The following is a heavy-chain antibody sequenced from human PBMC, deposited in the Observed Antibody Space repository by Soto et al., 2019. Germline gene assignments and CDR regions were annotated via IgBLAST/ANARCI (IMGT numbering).Heavy chain of an antibody. CDR1: GDSINNSHW. Sequence: QVQLQESGPGLVQPSGTLSLTCAVSGDSINNSHWWSWVRQTPGKGLEWIGETYHSGTTNYNPSLKTRVTISIDKSKNQVSRKMNSVTAADTAVYYCAREVNSSPARGPNWFDPWGQGTLVTVSS. V-gene: IGHV4-4*02. D-gene: IGHD6-13*01. CDR2: TYHSGTT. J-gene: IGHJ5*02. CDR3: AREVNSSPARGPNWFDP.